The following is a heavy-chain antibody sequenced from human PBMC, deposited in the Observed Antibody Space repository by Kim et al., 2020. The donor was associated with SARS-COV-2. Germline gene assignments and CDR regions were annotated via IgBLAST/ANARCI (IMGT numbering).Heavy chain of an antibody. CDR2: IDPSDSYT. D-gene: IGHD6-6*01. J-gene: IGHJ2*01. CDR3: ARQGVCIAALNHRGYFDL. Sequence: GESLKISCKGSGYSFTSYWISWVRQMPGKGLEWMGRIDPSDSYTNYSPSFQGHVTISADKSISTAYLQWSSLKASDTAMYYCARQGVCIAALNHRGYFDLWGRGTLVTVSS. CDR1: GYSFTSYW. V-gene: IGHV5-10-1*01.